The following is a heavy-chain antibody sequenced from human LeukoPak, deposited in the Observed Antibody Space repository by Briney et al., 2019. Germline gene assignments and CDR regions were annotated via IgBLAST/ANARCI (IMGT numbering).Heavy chain of an antibody. J-gene: IGHJ4*02. V-gene: IGHV3-11*04. CDR3: ARDGSSTSSNFDY. Sequence: GGSLRLSCAASGFTFSDYYMSWIRQAPGKGLEWVSYISSSGSNIYYADSVKGRFTISRDDAKNSLYLQMNSLRAEDTAVYYCARDGSSTSSNFDYWGQGTLVTVSS. D-gene: IGHD2-2*01. CDR1: GFTFSDYY. CDR2: ISSSGSNI.